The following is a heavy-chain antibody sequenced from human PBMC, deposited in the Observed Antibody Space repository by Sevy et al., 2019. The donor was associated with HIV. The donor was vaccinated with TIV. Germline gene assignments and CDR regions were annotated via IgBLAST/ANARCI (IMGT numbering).Heavy chain of an antibody. J-gene: IGHJ6*02. D-gene: IGHD2-2*01. Sequence: GGSLRLSCAASGFSFSNYWMSWVRQAPGKGLEWVANIKRDGSEEYYVASVKGQFTISRDNAKTSLFLQMNSLRGEDTAVYYCARDCSSASCLWGMDVWGQGTTVTVSS. V-gene: IGHV3-7*03. CDR2: IKRDGSEE. CDR3: ARDCSSASCLWGMDV. CDR1: GFSFSNYW.